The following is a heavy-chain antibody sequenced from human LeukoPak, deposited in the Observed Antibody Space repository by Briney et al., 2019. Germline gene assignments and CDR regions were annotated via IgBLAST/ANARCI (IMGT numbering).Heavy chain of an antibody. CDR1: GYTFTKNG. J-gene: IGHJ5*02. CDR2: INPKTGDT. V-gene: IGHV1-2*02. CDR3: ARLPT. Sequence: ASVKVSCKASGYTFTKNGMNWVRQAPGQGLEWMGWINPKTGDTNYAQIFQGRVTMTRDTSISTAYMEVTSLRSDDTAVYYCARLPTWGQGTLVTVSS.